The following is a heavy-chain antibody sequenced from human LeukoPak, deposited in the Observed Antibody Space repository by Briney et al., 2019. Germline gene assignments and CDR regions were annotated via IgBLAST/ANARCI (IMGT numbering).Heavy chain of an antibody. CDR1: VGSLSSYY. V-gene: IGHV4-59*01. Sequence: SETLSLTCTVPVGSLSSYYWSWIRQPPGKGLEWIGHIYYSGSTNYNPSLKSRVTISVDTSKNQFSLKLSSVTAADTAVYYCARHTGYCSSWYCFDYWGQGTLVTVSS. CDR2: IYYSGST. D-gene: IGHD6-13*01. J-gene: IGHJ4*02. CDR3: ARHTGYCSSWYCFDY.